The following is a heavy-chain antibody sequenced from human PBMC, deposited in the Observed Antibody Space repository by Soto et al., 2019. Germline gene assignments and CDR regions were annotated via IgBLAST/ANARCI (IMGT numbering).Heavy chain of an antibody. D-gene: IGHD4-17*01. J-gene: IGHJ4*02. CDR3: ARSMTTVVTLDY. V-gene: IGHV4-39*01. CDR2: IYYSGST. Sequence: QLQLQESGPGLVKPSETLSLTCTVSGGSISSSSYYWGWIRQPPGKGLEWIGSIYYSGSTYYNPSLKRRVPISVYTSKNQFSLKLSSVTAADTAVYYCARSMTTVVTLDYWGQGTLVTVSS. CDR1: GGSISSSSYY.